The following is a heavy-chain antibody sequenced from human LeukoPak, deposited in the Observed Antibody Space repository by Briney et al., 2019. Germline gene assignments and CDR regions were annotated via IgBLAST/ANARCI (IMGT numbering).Heavy chain of an antibody. CDR3: ARDLSIISSDAFDI. V-gene: IGHV3-53*01. CDR1: GFTVSSNY. CDR2: IYSGGST. Sequence: PGGSLRLSCAASGFTVSSNYMIWVRQAPGKGLEWVSVIYSGGSTYYADSVKGRFTISRDNSKNTLYLQMNSLRAEDTAVYYCARDLSIISSDAFDIWGQGTMVTVSS. D-gene: IGHD3-16*02. J-gene: IGHJ3*02.